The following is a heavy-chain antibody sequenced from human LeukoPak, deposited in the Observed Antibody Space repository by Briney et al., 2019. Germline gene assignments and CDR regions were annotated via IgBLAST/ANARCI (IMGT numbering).Heavy chain of an antibody. CDR3: SGGGGWESDF. V-gene: IGHV3-7*03. CDR1: GFTFRSSC. J-gene: IGHJ4*02. D-gene: IGHD6-19*01. Sequence: PGGSLRPSCAASGFTFRSSCMTWVRQAPGKGLEWVANINDDATETNYIDSVKGRFTISRDNVRNSLHLQMDSLRAEDTAVYYCSGGGGWESDFWGQGTLVTVSS. CDR2: INDDATET.